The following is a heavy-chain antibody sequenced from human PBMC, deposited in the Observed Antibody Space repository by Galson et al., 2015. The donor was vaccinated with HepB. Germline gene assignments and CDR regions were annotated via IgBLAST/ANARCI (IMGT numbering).Heavy chain of an antibody. CDR2: IRYDGSSK. J-gene: IGHJ5*02. D-gene: IGHD6-13*01. CDR3: AKDPGSWYGGARWFDP. V-gene: IGHV3-30*02. Sequence: SLRLSCAASGFTFSSYGMHWVRQAPGKGLEWVAFIRYDGSSKYYADSVKGRFTISRDNSKNTLYLQMNSLRAEDTAVYYCAKDPGSWYGGARWFDPWGQGTLVTVSS. CDR1: GFTFSSYG.